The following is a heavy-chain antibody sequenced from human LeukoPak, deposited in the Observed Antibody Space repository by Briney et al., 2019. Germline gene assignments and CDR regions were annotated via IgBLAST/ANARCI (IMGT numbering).Heavy chain of an antibody. D-gene: IGHD3-22*01. CDR3: ARGQYHYETSGHDFDY. CDR2: VYYNGRT. Sequence: SQTLSLTCAVSGGSISSSDYSWHWIRQHTGKGLEWIGYVYYNGRTFYNPSLRSRVTLSVDTSKNQFSLELTSVTAADTAVYFCARGQYHYETSGHDFDYWGQGTLVTVSS. J-gene: IGHJ4*02. CDR1: GGSISSSDYS. V-gene: IGHV4-31*11.